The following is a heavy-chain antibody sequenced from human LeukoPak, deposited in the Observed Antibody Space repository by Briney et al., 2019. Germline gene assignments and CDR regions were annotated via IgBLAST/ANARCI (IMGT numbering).Heavy chain of an antibody. CDR2: ISNSGGNT. V-gene: IGHV3-23*01. D-gene: IGHD6-19*01. CDR1: GFTFGSYA. J-gene: IGHJ4*02. Sequence: QPGGSLRLSCAASGFTFGSYAMSWVRQAPGKGLEWVSAISNSGGNTFYADSGKGRFTISRDNAKNSLYLQMNSLRVEDTALYYCAKDMRIAMAGTHFDYWGQGTLVTVSS. CDR3: AKDMRIAMAGTHFDY.